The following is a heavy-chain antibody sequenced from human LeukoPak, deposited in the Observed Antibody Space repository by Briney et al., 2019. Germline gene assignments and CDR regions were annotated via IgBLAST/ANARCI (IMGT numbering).Heavy chain of an antibody. J-gene: IGHJ4*02. CDR3: AKGTYGSGTYGAHDY. Sequence: GGTLRLSCAASGFTFSNYGMSWVRQAPGKGLEWVSVISGSGGSTYHADSVKGRFTISRDNSKNTLYLQMNSLRAEDTAVYYCAKGTYGSGTYGAHDYWGQGTLVTVSS. D-gene: IGHD3-10*01. CDR2: ISGSGGST. V-gene: IGHV3-23*01. CDR1: GFTFSNYG.